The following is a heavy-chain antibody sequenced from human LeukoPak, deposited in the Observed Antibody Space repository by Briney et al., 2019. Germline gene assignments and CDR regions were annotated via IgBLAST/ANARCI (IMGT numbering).Heavy chain of an antibody. Sequence: GGSLRLSCVASGFTFNRHWMSWVRQAPGKGMEWVGNIKENGGEKYYVDSVRGRFTMPRDNAKNSLYLQMNSLRAEDTAVYYCARLCGNYEGAIDSWGQGTLVTVSS. CDR2: IKENGGEK. J-gene: IGHJ4*02. D-gene: IGHD1-7*01. CDR1: GFTFNRHW. CDR3: ARLCGNYEGAIDS. V-gene: IGHV3-7*01.